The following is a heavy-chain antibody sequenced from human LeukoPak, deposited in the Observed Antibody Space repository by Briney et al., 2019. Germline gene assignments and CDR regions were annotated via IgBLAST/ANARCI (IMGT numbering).Heavy chain of an antibody. CDR2: IIPIFGTA. V-gene: IGHV1-69*01. D-gene: IGHD4-17*01. CDR3: ASLGMTTTGP. J-gene: IGHJ5*02. CDR1: GGTFSSYA. Sequence: GASVKVSCKASGGTFSSYAISWVRQAPGQGLEWMGGIIPIFGTANYAQKFQGRVTITADESTSTAYMELSSLRSEDTAVYYCASLGMTTTGPWGQGTLVTVSS.